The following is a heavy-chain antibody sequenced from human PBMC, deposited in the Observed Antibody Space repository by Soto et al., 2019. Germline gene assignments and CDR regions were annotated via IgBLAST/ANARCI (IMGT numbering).Heavy chain of an antibody. CDR1: GFTFTSYA. Sequence: LRLSCAASGFTFTSYAMNWVRQAPGKGLEWVALISYDGSNKYYADSVKGRFTISRDNAENSLYLQMNSLGAEDTALYYCVRDQLYYYDIFGRPLNGFDIWGQGTMVTVSS. D-gene: IGHD3-22*01. J-gene: IGHJ3*02. CDR3: VRDQLYYYDIFGRPLNGFDI. V-gene: IGHV3-30*03. CDR2: ISYDGSNK.